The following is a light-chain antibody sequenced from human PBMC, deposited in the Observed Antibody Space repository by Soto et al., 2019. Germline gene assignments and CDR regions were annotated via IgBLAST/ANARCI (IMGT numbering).Light chain of an antibody. J-gene: IGKJ2*01. Sequence: DIQMIQSPSTLSASVGDRVTITCRASQSISRWLAWYQQKPGKAPKLLIFDASSLETGVPSRFSGSASGTEFPLTISSLQPYDFATYYCLQYNNWPPRYTFGQGTKLEIK. CDR2: DAS. V-gene: IGKV1-5*01. CDR1: QSISRW. CDR3: LQYNNWPPRYT.